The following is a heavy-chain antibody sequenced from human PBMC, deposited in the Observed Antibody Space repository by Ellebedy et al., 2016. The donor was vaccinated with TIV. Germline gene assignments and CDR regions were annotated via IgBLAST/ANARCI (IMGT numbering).Heavy chain of an antibody. CDR2: IWPDGSSK. CDR3: ARGGYCSSTSCAPADAFDV. J-gene: IGHJ3*01. D-gene: IGHD2-2*01. CDR1: GFPFSTYV. V-gene: IGHV3-33*01. Sequence: GGSLRLSCAASGFPFSTYVMHWVRQAPGKGLEWAAVIWPDGSSKYYADSVKGRFTISGDSSKNTVYLQMTSLRADDTAVYYCARGGYCSSTSCAPADAFDVWGPGTEVTISS.